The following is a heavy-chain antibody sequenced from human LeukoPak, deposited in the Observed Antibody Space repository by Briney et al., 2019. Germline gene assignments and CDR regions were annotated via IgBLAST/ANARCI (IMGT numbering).Heavy chain of an antibody. D-gene: IGHD3-3*01. J-gene: IGHJ4*02. CDR2: INPNSGGT. CDR3: ARGYYDFWSGYQEGEFDY. CDR1: GYTFTGYY. Sequence: ASVKVSCKASGYTFTGYYMHWVRQAPGQGLERMGRINPNSGGTNYAQKFQGRVTVTRDTSISTAYMELSRLRSDDTAVYYCARGYYDFWSGYQEGEFDYWGQGTLVTVSS. V-gene: IGHV1-2*06.